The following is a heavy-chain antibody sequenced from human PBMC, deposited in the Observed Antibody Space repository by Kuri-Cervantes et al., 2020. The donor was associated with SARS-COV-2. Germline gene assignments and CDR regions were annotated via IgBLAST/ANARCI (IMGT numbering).Heavy chain of an antibody. D-gene: IGHD3-10*01. CDR3: ARDSRGDLQYIYGLDV. CDR1: GYTFTSYG. Sequence: SCKAPGYTFTSYGISWVRQAPGKGLEWVANIKQDGSEKYYVDSVKGRFTISRDNAKNSLYLQMNSLRAEDTAVYYCARDSRGDLQYIYGLDVWGQGTTVTVSS. V-gene: IGHV3-7*03. J-gene: IGHJ6*02. CDR2: IKQDGSEK.